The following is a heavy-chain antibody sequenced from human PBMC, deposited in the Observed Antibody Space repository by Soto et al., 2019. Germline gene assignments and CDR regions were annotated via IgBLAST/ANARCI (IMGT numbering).Heavy chain of an antibody. CDR3: GTHFSGSDH. CDR2: MNPNSGNA. D-gene: IGHD6-19*01. CDR1: GYTFSSYE. J-gene: IGHJ4*02. V-gene: IGHV1-8*01. Sequence: QVQLVQSGAEVKQPGASVRVSCKASGYTFSSYEINWGRQAPGQEPEWVGWMNPNSGNAGYAQKFMGRVTMTRDTSIKTAYMELSSLRSEDTALYYCGTHFSGSDHWGQGALVTVSS.